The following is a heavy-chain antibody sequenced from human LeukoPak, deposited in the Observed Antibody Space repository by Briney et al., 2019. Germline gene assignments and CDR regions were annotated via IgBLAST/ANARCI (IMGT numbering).Heavy chain of an antibody. J-gene: IGHJ4*02. Sequence: GASVKVSCKASGYTFTSYGISWVRQAPGQGLEWMGWISAYNGNTNYAQKLQGGVTMTTDTSTSTAYMELRSLRSDDTAVYYCARDRRITMVRGVKSPFDYWGQGTLVTVSS. D-gene: IGHD3-10*01. CDR1: GYTFTSYG. CDR2: ISAYNGNT. CDR3: ARDRRITMVRGVKSPFDY. V-gene: IGHV1-18*01.